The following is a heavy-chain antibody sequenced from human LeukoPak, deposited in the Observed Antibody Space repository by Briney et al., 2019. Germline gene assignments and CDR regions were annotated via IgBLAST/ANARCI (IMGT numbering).Heavy chain of an antibody. CDR3: ARVFGPGLDEYFHL. J-gene: IGHJ1*01. CDR2: INPDGTDI. D-gene: IGHD3-10*01. CDR1: GFTLSGAW. Sequence: GGSLGLSCAASGFTLSGAWMHWVRQVPGKGLVWVSRINPDGTDIRYADSVKGRFTISRDDAKNTLFLHMNSLRVEDTAVYYCARVFGPGLDEYFHLWRQGTLVTVSS. V-gene: IGHV3-74*01.